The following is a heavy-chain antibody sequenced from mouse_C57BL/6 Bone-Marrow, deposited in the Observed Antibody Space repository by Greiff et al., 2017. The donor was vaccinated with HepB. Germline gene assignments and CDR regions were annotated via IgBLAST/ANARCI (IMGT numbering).Heavy chain of an antibody. J-gene: IGHJ3*01. CDR2: ISDGGSYT. Sequence: EVQLVESGGGLVKPGGSLKLSCAASGFTFSSYAMSWVRQTPEKRLEWVATISDGGSYTYYPDNVKGRSTISRDNAKNNLYLQMSHLKSEDTAMYYCARGGPFTTVVATGRFAYWGQGTLVTVSA. CDR1: GFTFSSYA. D-gene: IGHD1-1*01. V-gene: IGHV5-4*01. CDR3: ARGGPFTTVVATGRFAY.